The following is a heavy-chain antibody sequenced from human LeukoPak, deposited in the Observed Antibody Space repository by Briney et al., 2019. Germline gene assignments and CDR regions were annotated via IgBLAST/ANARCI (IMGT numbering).Heavy chain of an antibody. CDR2: IFSRGST. CDR1: GAPINSYS. Sequence: SETLSLTCSVSGAPINSYSWSWIRQPAGKGLEWIGRIFSRGSTNYRPSLKSRVTMSADTSKNQFSLRLNSMTAADTAVYYCARELPAQRWIDYWGQGTLVTVSS. CDR3: ARELPAQRWIDY. D-gene: IGHD6-25*01. V-gene: IGHV4-4*07. J-gene: IGHJ4*02.